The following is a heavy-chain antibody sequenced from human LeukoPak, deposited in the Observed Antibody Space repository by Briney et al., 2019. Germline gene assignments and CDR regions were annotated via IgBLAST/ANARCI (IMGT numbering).Heavy chain of an antibody. CDR1: GFIFNNYG. V-gene: IGHV3-48*01. CDR3: VRGQGAHDNWFDP. J-gene: IGHJ5*02. D-gene: IGHD4/OR15-4a*01. Sequence: GGSLRLSCTASGFIFNNYGMNWVRQAPEKGLEWISYIKGRSDTIHYADSVKGRFTISRDNAKNTLSLQMTSLRAEDTAIYYCVRGQGAHDNWFDPWGQGTLVTVAS. CDR2: IKGRSDTI.